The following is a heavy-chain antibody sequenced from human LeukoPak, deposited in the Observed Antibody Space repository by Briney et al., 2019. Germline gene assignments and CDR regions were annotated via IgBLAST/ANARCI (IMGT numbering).Heavy chain of an antibody. J-gene: IGHJ4*02. V-gene: IGHV3-49*04. D-gene: IGHD3-9*01. Sequence: PGGSLRLSCTGSGFTFGDSVMSWVRQAPGKGLEGVVFIRSKRYGGTTQNAASVKGRFTISRDDSKSVAYLQMNSLKTEDTAVYYCSRSYDVLSGYFPPEYWGQGTLVTVSS. CDR2: IRSKRYGGTT. CDR3: SRSYDVLSGYFPPEY. CDR1: GFTFGDSV.